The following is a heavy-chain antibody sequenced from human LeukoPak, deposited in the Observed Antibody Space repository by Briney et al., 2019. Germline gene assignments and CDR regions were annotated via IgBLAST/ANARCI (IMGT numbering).Heavy chain of an antibody. D-gene: IGHD2-2*01. Sequence: GGSLRLSCAASGFTFSSYSMNWVRQAPGKGLEWVSSISSSSSYIYYADSVKGRFTISRDNAKNSLYLQMNSLRAEDTAVYYCARDGSLSSTRDYYYYYMDVWGKGTTVTVSS. CDR1: GFTFSSYS. V-gene: IGHV3-21*01. J-gene: IGHJ6*03. CDR2: ISSSSSYI. CDR3: ARDGSLSSTRDYYYYYMDV.